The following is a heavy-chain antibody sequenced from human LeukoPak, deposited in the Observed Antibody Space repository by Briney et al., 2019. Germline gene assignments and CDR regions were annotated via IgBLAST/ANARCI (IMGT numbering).Heavy chain of an antibody. V-gene: IGHV3-20*04. Sequence: GGSLILSCAASGFTFEDHGMTWVRQVPGKGLEWVSGINGNGGRAVYADSVKGRFTISRDNAKNSLYLQMNSLRDEDTAFYYCARLFDYGDHWGQGTLVTVSS. J-gene: IGHJ4*02. CDR1: GFTFEDHG. CDR3: ARLFDYGDH. D-gene: IGHD3-3*01. CDR2: INGNGGRA.